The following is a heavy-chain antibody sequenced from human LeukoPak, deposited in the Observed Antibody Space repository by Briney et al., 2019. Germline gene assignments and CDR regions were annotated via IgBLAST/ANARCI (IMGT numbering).Heavy chain of an antibody. Sequence: PGGSLRLSCAASGFTFSSYSMNWVRQAPGKGLEWVSYISSSSSTIYYADSVRGRFTISRDNAKNSLYLQMNSLRAEDTAVYYCARAPSDTSMVPGYWGQGTLVTVSS. CDR2: ISSSSSTI. CDR3: ARAPSDTSMVPGY. J-gene: IGHJ4*02. V-gene: IGHV3-48*01. CDR1: GFTFSSYS. D-gene: IGHD5-18*01.